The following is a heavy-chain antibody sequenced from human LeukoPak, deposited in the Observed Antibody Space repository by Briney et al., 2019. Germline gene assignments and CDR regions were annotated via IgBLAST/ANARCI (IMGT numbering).Heavy chain of an antibody. CDR1: GFTFSSYW. CDR3: ARVGGRYSPIGY. D-gene: IGHD5-18*01. V-gene: IGHV3-7*01. CDR2: IKQDGSEK. Sequence: PGGSLRLSCAASGFTFSSYWMSWVRQAPGKELEWVASIKQDGSEKYYVDSVKGRFTISRDNAKNSLYLQMNSLRAEDTAVYYCARVGGRYSPIGYWGQGTLVTVSS. J-gene: IGHJ4*02.